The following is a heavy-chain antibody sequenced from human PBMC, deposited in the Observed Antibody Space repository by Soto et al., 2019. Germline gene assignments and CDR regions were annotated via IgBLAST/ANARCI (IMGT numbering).Heavy chain of an antibody. V-gene: IGHV1-2*02. D-gene: IGHD3-22*01. CDR3: ARDLSGYSNWFDP. J-gene: IGHJ5*02. Sequence: QVQVEQSGAEVKKTGASVKVSCKTSGYTFSDYYMHWVRQAPGQGLEWMGWINPNSGNTDYAQKFRGRVTMTRDTAINTAYMALTSLRSDDTASYSCARDLSGYSNWFDPWGQGTLVTVSS. CDR1: GYTFSDYY. CDR2: INPNSGNT.